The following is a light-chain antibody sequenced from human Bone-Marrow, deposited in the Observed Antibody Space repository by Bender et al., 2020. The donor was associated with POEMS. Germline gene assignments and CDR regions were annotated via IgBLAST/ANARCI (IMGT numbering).Light chain of an antibody. J-gene: IGLJ1*01. V-gene: IGLV2-14*03. CDR2: DVS. CDR1: SSDVGGYKY. Sequence: QSALTQPASVSGSPGQSITISCTGTSSDVGGYKYVSWYQQHPGKAPKLMIFDVSYRSSGVSNRFSGSKSGNTASLTISGLQAEVEANYYCSSYTRSSSYVFGTGTKVTVL. CDR3: SSYTRSSSYV.